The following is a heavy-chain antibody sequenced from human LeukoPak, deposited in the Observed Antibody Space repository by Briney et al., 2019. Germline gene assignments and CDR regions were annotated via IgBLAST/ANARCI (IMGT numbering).Heavy chain of an antibody. V-gene: IGHV1-69*06. CDR2: IIPIFGTA. CDR1: GGTFSSYA. J-gene: IGHJ4*02. D-gene: IGHD5-18*01. Sequence: SVRVSCKASGGTFSSYAISWVRQAPGQGLEWMGGIIPIFGTANYAQKFQGRVTITADKSTSTAYMELSSLRSEDTAVYYCARGGTPGYSYGFDYWGQGTLVTVSS. CDR3: ARGGTPGYSYGFDY.